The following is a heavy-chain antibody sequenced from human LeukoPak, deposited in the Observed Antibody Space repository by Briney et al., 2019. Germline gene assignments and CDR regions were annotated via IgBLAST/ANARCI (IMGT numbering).Heavy chain of an antibody. CDR3: ATNRTTGGHRFDY. J-gene: IGHJ4*02. V-gene: IGHV3-23*01. Sequence: PGESLKISCTASGFTFSSFAMSWVRQAPGKGLDWVSAISGSGDSTSYADSVRGRFIISRDNSKNTLYLQMDSLRAEDTAVYYCATNRTTGGHRFDYWGQGTLVTVSS. CDR1: GFTFSSFA. CDR2: ISGSGDST. D-gene: IGHD1-1*01.